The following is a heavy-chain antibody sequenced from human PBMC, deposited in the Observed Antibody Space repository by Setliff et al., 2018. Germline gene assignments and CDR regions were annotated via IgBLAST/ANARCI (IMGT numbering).Heavy chain of an antibody. CDR3: AREAYGQLWFDY. V-gene: IGHV3-30*04. CDR2: ISYDGSNK. J-gene: IGHJ4*02. CDR1: GFTFSSYA. Sequence: GGPLRLSCAASGFTFSSYAMHWVRQAPGKGLEWVTIISYDGSNKYYADSVKGRFTISRDNAENTLYLQMNNLRAEDTAVYYCAREAYGQLWFDYWGQGTLVTVSS. D-gene: IGHD3-10*01.